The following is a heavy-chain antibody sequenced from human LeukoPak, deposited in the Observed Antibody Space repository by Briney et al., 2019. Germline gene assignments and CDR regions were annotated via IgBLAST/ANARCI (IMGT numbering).Heavy chain of an antibody. J-gene: IGHJ6*02. CDR1: GYTFTSYG. V-gene: IGHV1-69*04. D-gene: IGHD3-22*01. CDR2: IIPILGIA. Sequence: ASVKVSCKASGYTFTSYGISWVRQAPGQGLEWMGRIIPILGIANYAQKFQGRVTITADKSTSTAYMELSSLRSEDTAVYYCARGSSGSDYYYYGMDVWGQGTTVTVSS. CDR3: ARGSSGSDYYYYGMDV.